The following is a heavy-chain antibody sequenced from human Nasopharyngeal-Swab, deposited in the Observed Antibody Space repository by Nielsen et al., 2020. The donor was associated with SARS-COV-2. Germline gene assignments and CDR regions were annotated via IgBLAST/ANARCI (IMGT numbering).Heavy chain of an antibody. V-gene: IGHV3-23*01. CDR2: ISGSGGST. Sequence: GESLKISCAASGFTFSSYAMSWVRQAPGKGLEWVSAISGSGGSTCYADSVKGRFTISRDNSKNTLYLQMNSLRAEDTAVYYCANEPADYYYGMDVWGQGTTVTVSS. J-gene: IGHJ6*02. D-gene: IGHD6-13*01. CDR3: ANEPADYYYGMDV. CDR1: GFTFSSYA.